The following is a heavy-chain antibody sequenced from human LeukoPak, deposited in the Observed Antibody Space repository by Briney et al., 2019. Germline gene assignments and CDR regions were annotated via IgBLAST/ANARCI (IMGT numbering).Heavy chain of an antibody. CDR1: GYTFTSYY. CDR2: INPSGGST. CDR3: ARGATMIVVVPPEYYFDY. V-gene: IGHV1-46*01. J-gene: IGHJ4*02. D-gene: IGHD3-22*01. Sequence: GASVKVSCKASGYTFTSYYMHWVRQAPGQGLEWMGIINPSGGSTSYAQKFQGRVTMTRDTSTSTVYMELSSLRSEDTAVYYCARGATMIVVVPPEYYFDYWGQGTLVTVSS.